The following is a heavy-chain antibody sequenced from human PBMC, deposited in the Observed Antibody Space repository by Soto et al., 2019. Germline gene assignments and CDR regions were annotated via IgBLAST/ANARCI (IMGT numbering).Heavy chain of an antibody. CDR3: ARANLGLPGEVVGALDL. D-gene: IGHD2-21*01. CDR2: IYHSGST. CDR1: SGSISSSNW. V-gene: IGHV4-4*02. Sequence: SETLSLTCAVSSGSISSSNWWRWVRQPPGKGLEWIGEIYHSGSTNYNPSLKSRVTISVDKSKNQFSLKLRSVTAADTAVYFCARANLGLPGEVVGALDLWGQGSEVTVSS. J-gene: IGHJ4*01.